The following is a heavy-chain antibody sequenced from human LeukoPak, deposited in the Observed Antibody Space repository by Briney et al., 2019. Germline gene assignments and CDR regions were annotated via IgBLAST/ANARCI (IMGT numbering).Heavy chain of an antibody. CDR1: GFTFSSGY. CDR3: ARCTGGGVY. V-gene: IGHV3-74*01. J-gene: IGHJ4*02. CDR2: ISSDGSNT. D-gene: IGHD1-14*01. Sequence: PGGSLRLSCAVSGFTFSSGYMHWVRQPPGKGPVWVSRISSDGSNTIYADSVKGRFTISRDDARNTLYLQMSSLRDADTAVYYCARCTGGGVYWGQGTLVTVSS.